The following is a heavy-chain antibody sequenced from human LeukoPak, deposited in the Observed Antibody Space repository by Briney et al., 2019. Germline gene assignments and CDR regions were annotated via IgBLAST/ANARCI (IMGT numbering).Heavy chain of an antibody. J-gene: IGHJ5*02. Sequence: SETLSLTCTVSGGSISSYYWSWIRQPPGKGLEWIGYIYYSGSTNYNPSLKSRVTISVDTSKNQFSLKLSSVTAADTAVYYCARALPYSSSSEVGWFDPWGQGTLVTVSS. CDR1: GGSISSYY. CDR2: IYYSGST. D-gene: IGHD6-6*01. CDR3: ARALPYSSSSEVGWFDP. V-gene: IGHV4-59*01.